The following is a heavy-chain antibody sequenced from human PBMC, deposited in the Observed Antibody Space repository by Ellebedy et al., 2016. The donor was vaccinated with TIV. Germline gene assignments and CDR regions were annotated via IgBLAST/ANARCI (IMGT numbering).Heavy chain of an antibody. J-gene: IGHJ3*02. CDR3: ANHDSGDDDAFDI. V-gene: IGHV3-13*01. CDR2: IGTAGDT. D-gene: IGHD3-22*01. Sequence: GESLKISCAASGFTFSSHDLHWVRQATGKGLEWVSAIGTAGDTSYSGSVKGRFTISRENGKNSVYLQMNSLRAEDTAVYYCANHDSGDDDAFDIWGQGTMVTVSS. CDR1: GFTFSSHD.